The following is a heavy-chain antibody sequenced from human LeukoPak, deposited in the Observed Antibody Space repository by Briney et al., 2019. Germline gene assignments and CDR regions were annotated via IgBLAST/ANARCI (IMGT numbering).Heavy chain of an antibody. Sequence: PGGSLRLSCAASGFPFSSYWMGWFRQAPGKGLEWVANIGKDGSGKNYVDSVKGRFTISRDNAKNTLYLQMNSLRAEDTAMYYCVRDRDYHAVDYWGQGTLVTVSS. CDR2: IGKDGSGK. CDR1: GFPFSSYW. J-gene: IGHJ4*02. D-gene: IGHD3-16*01. CDR3: VRDRDYHAVDY. V-gene: IGHV3-7*01.